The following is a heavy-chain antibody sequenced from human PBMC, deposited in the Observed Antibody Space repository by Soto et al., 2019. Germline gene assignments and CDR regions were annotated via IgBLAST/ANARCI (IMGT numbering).Heavy chain of an antibody. V-gene: IGHV2-5*02. Sequence: QITLKESGPTLVKPTQTLTLTCTFSGFSLSTSGVGVGWIRQPPGKALEWLALIYWDDDKRYSPSLKSRLTITKDTSKNQVVLTMTNMDPVDTATYYCAQSGSYSSNYYYYGMDVWGQGTTVTVSS. D-gene: IGHD1-26*01. CDR1: GFSLSTSGVG. J-gene: IGHJ6*02. CDR2: IYWDDDK. CDR3: AQSGSYSSNYYYYGMDV.